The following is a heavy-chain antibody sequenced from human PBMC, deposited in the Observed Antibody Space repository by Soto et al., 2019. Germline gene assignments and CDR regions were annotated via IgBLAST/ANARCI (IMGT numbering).Heavy chain of an antibody. Sequence: QVQLVQSGAEVKKPGASVKVSCKASGYTFTSYDINWVRQATGQGLEWMGWMNPNSRNTAYAQKFLGRVTMTRNTSISTPYMELSSLGSEVTAVYYCVRERTRGFDPWGQGTLVTVSS. CDR2: MNPNSRNT. J-gene: IGHJ5*02. CDR3: VRERTRGFDP. V-gene: IGHV1-8*01. CDR1: GYTFTSYD.